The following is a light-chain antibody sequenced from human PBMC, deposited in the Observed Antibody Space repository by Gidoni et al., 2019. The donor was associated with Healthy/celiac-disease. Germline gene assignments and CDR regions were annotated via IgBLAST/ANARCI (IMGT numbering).Light chain of an antibody. J-gene: IGLJ2*01. CDR3: NSRDSSGNHLVV. CDR2: GKN. V-gene: IGLV3-19*01. Sequence: SSELPQDPAVSVALGQTVRITCQGDSLRSYYASWYQQKPGQAPVLVIYGKNNRPSGIPDRFSGSSSGNTASVTITGAQAEDEADYYCNSRDSSGNHLVVFGGGTKLTVL. CDR1: SLRSYY.